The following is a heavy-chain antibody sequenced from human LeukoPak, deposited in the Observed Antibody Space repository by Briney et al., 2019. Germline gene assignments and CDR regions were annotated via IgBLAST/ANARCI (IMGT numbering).Heavy chain of an antibody. V-gene: IGHV3-48*03. Sequence: PGGTVRVSCAASGFTFSSYEMKWVRQAPGKALEGVSYLSSSGSTIYYADYLKRRFTISRDNAKNSLYLQMNSLRAEDTAVYYCAREPTHIPGGECWGQGTLVTVSS. J-gene: IGHJ4*02. CDR3: AREPTHIPGGEC. CDR1: GFTFSSYE. D-gene: IGHD3-16*01. CDR2: LSSSGSTI.